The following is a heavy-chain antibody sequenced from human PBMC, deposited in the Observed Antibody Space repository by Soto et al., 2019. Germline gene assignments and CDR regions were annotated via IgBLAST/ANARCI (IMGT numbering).Heavy chain of an antibody. CDR3: ARMYVSDHRTTGSIEFFDY. CDR2: IYYSGST. CDR1: GGSISSGGYY. D-gene: IGHD2-15*01. Sequence: TSETLSLTCTVSGGSISSGGYYWSWIRQHPGKGLEWIGYIYYSGSTYYNPSLKSRVTISVDTSKNQFSLKLSSVTAADTAVYYCARMYVSDHRTTGSIEFFDYWGQGTLVTV. V-gene: IGHV4-31*03. J-gene: IGHJ4*02.